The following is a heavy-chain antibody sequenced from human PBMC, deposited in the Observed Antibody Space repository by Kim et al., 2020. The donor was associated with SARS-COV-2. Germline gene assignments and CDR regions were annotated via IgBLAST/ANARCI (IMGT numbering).Heavy chain of an antibody. Sequence: SEKFYVDSVKGRVTISRDIARNSLFLQMDSLRHEDTAVYYCVAGGTYLGVWGQGTLVTVSS. J-gene: IGHJ4*02. V-gene: IGHV3-7*01. CDR3: VAGGTYLGV. CDR2: SEK. D-gene: IGHD3-16*01.